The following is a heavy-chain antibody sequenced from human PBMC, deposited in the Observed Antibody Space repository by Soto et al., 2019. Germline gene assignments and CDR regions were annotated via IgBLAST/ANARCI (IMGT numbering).Heavy chain of an antibody. D-gene: IGHD3-3*01. CDR3: AKGENFGLNYYYAMDV. CDR1: GFIFSGYS. J-gene: IGHJ6*02. Sequence: QVQLVESGGGGVQPGRSLRLSCAASGFIFSGYSMHWVRQAPGKGLEWVAVISSDGNHQYYADSVKGRFTISRDNSRNTLFLQINSLRVEDTAVYYCAKGENFGLNYYYAMDVWGQGTTVTVSS. V-gene: IGHV3-30*18. CDR2: ISSDGNHQ.